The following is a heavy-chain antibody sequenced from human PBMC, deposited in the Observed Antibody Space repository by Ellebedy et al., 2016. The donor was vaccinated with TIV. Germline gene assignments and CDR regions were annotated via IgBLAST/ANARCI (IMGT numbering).Heavy chain of an antibody. V-gene: IGHV1-18*01. D-gene: IGHD5-12*01. CDR3: ARDPSSGYFEMGKRADWFDP. CDR1: GYTFSSYA. CDR2: ISAYNGNT. J-gene: IGHJ5*02. Sequence: ASVKVSCKASGYTFSSYAISWVRQAPGQGLEWMGWISAYNGNTNYAQKLQGRVTMTTDTSTSTAYMELRSLRSDDTAVYYCARDPSSGYFEMGKRADWFDPWGQGTLVTVSS.